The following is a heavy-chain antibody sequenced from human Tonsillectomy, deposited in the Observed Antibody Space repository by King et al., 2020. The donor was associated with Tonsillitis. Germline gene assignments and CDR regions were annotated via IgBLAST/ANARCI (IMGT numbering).Heavy chain of an antibody. J-gene: IGHJ3*02. CDR2: ISGYNGNT. CDR1: GYTFTNYG. CDR3: ARDIVEADFWSGYSPGYVFDI. Sequence: VQLVESGAEVKKPGASVKVSCKASGYTFTNYGISWVRQAPGQGLEWMGWISGYNGNTSYAQKLQGRVTMTTDTSTSTAYMELRSLRSDDTAVYYCARDIVEADFWSGYSPGYVFDIWGQGTVVTVSS. D-gene: IGHD3-3*01. V-gene: IGHV1-18*01.